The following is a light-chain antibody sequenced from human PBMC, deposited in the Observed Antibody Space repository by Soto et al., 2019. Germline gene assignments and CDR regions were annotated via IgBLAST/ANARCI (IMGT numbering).Light chain of an antibody. CDR3: QQGHNWPLT. CDR1: QSISTE. V-gene: IGKV3-15*01. J-gene: IGKJ2*01. CDR2: SAS. Sequence: EIVMTQSPATLSVSPGERATLSCRASQSISTELAWYQQKPGQPPRLLIYSASTRATGVPARFTGSGSGSDCTLTIRGMQSEDFAVYYCQQGHNWPLTFGQGTRLEI.